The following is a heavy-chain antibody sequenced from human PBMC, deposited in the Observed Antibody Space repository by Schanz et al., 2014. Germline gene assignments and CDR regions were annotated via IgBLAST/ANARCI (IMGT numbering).Heavy chain of an antibody. CDR3: ARVRYCSGSRCYQDSWFDP. CDR1: GYSFISHA. V-gene: IGHV1-3*01. D-gene: IGHD2-15*01. CDR2: INAANGNT. Sequence: QVQLVQSGAEVKKPGASVKVSCKASGYSFISHAIHWVRQAPGQRLEWMGWINAANGNTRYSQKFQGRVTITRDTSASTAYIELSSLRSEDTAVYYCARVRYCSGSRCYQDSWFDPWGQGTLVIVSS. J-gene: IGHJ5*02.